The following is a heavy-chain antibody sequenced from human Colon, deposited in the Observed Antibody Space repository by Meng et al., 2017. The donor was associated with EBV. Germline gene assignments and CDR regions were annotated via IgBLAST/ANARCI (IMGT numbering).Heavy chain of an antibody. J-gene: IGHJ4*02. Sequence: PQWGAGLLKPSEALSLTCAVYGGSFSGYYWSWIRQPPEKGLEWIGEINHSGSTNYNPSLKSRVTISVDTSKKQFSLKLSSVTAADTAVYYCARGPGGSYYLYYFDYWGQGTLVTVSS. CDR1: GGSFSGYY. CDR3: ARGPGGSYYLYYFDY. V-gene: IGHV4-34*01. CDR2: INHSGST. D-gene: IGHD1-26*01.